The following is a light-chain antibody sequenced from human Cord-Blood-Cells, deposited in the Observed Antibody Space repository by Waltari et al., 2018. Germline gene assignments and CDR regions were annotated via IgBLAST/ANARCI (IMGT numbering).Light chain of an antibody. J-gene: IGLJ1*01. CDR1: SSDVGSYNL. CDR2: EGS. V-gene: IGLV2-23*01. Sequence: QSALTQPASVSGSPGQSITISCTGTSSDVGSYNLVSWYQQHPGKAPKLIIYEGSKRPAGVSNRFAGSKSGNTAVLTISGLQAEDEADYYCCSYAGSSYVFGTGTKVTVL. CDR3: CSYAGSSYV.